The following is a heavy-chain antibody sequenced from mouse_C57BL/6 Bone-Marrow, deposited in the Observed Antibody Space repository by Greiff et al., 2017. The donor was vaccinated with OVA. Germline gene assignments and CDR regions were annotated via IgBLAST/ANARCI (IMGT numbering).Heavy chain of an antibody. Sequence: EVKLVESGGDLVKPGGSLKLSCAASGFTFSSYGMSWVRQTPDKRLEWVAYISSGGSYTYYPDSVKGRFTISRDNAKNTLYLQMSSLTSEDTAIYYCARNYYCCSDYWGQGTTLTVSS. D-gene: IGHD1-1*01. CDR3: ARNYYCCSDY. V-gene: IGHV5-6*01. CDR1: GFTFSSYG. J-gene: IGHJ2*01. CDR2: ISSGGSYT.